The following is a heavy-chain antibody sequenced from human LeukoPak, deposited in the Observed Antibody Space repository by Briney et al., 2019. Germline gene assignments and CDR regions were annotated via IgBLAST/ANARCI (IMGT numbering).Heavy chain of an antibody. J-gene: IGHJ6*03. CDR3: ARDRRSYYYYYMDV. V-gene: IGHV1-69*04. CDR1: GGTFSSYA. CDR2: IIPILGIA. Sequence: ASVKVSCKASGGTFSSYAISWVRQAPGQGLEWMGRIIPILGIANYAQKFQGRVTITADKSTSTAYMELSSLRSEDTAVYYCARDRRSYYYYYMDVWGKGTTVTVSS.